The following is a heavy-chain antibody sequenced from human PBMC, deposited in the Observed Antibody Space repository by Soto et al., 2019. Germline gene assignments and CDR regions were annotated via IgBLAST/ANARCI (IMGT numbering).Heavy chain of an antibody. CDR2: IYATGTT. J-gene: IGHJ5*02. CDR3: VRDGTKTLRDWFDP. CDR1: GASISGFY. D-gene: IGHD1-1*01. V-gene: IGHV4-4*07. Sequence: SETLFLTCTVSGASISGFYWSWIRKSAGKGLEWIGRIYATGTTDYNPSLKSRVMMSVDTSKKQFSLKLRSVTAADTAVYYCVRDGTKTLRDWFDPWGQGISDTVSS.